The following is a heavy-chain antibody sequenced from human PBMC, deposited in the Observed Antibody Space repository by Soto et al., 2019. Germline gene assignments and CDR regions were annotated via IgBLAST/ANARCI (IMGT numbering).Heavy chain of an antibody. CDR2: MNPNSGNT. J-gene: IGHJ6*02. V-gene: IGHV1-8*01. D-gene: IGHD3-3*01. CDR3: ARGRFLEWNYYYYYGMDV. CDR1: GYTFTSYD. Sequence: QVQLVQSGAEVKKPGASVKVSCKASGYTFTSYDINWVRQATGQGLEWMGWMNPNSGNTGYAQKFQGRVTMTRNTSISTAYMELSSLRSEDTAVYYCARGRFLEWNYYYYYGMDVWGQGTTVTVSS.